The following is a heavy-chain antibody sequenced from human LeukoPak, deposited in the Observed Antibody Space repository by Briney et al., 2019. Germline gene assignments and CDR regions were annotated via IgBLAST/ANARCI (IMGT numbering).Heavy chain of an antibody. J-gene: IGHJ3*02. D-gene: IGHD1/OR15-1a*01. Sequence: GGSLRLSCAASGFTFSSYEMNWVRQAPGKGLEWVSGINWNGGSTGYVDSVKGRFTISRDNAKNSLYLQMNSLRAEDTAVYYCARENRDAFDIWGQGTMVTVSS. V-gene: IGHV3-20*04. CDR2: INWNGGST. CDR1: GFTFSSYE. CDR3: ARENRDAFDI.